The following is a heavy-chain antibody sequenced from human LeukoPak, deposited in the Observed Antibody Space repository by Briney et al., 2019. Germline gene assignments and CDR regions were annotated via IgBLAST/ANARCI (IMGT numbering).Heavy chain of an antibody. CDR3: ARVWIGELLDY. D-gene: IGHD3-10*01. Sequence: PSETLSLTCTVSGGSISSGSYYWSWIRQPAGKGLEWIGRIYASGSTNYNPSLKSRVTISVDTSKNQFSLKLSSVTAADTAVYYCARVWIGELLDYWGQGTLVTVSS. J-gene: IGHJ4*02. CDR1: GGSISSGSYY. V-gene: IGHV4-61*02. CDR2: IYASGST.